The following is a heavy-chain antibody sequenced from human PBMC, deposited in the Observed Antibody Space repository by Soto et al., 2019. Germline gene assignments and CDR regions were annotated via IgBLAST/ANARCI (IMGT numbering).Heavy chain of an antibody. J-gene: IGHJ5*02. Sequence: PGWSLRLSCAASGFTFDDYGMHWVRQAPGKGLEWVSASNWNGGTIAYVDSVKGRFSISRDNAKNSLYLQMNSLRAEDTAVYFCGRDLPSISGRPGGWFDPWGQGTLVTVSS. V-gene: IGHV3-20*04. CDR2: SNWNGGTI. CDR1: GFTFDDYG. CDR3: GRDLPSISGRPGGWFDP. D-gene: IGHD6-6*01.